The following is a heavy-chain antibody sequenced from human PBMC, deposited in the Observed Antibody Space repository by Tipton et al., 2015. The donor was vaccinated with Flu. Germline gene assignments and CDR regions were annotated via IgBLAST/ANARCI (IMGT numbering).Heavy chain of an antibody. CDR3: ARVGPDSSALD. J-gene: IGHJ4*02. CDR2: MFHSGST. CDR1: GYSATGGYY. V-gene: IGHV4-38-2*02. Sequence: TLSLTCTVSGYSATGGYYWGWIRQPPGKGLEYIGYMFHSGSTYYNPSLRSRVTISADTSKNQFSLKMSSVTAADTAVYYCARVGPDSSALDWGQGTRVTVSS. D-gene: IGHD3-22*01.